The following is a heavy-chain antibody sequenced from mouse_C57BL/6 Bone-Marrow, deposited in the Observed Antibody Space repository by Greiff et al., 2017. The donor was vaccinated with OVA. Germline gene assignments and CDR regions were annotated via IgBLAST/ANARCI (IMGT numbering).Heavy chain of an antibody. V-gene: IGHV1-76*01. D-gene: IGHD4-1*01. Sequence: QVQLKESGAELVRPGASVKLSCKASGYTFTDYYINWVKQRPGQGLEWIARIYPGSGNTNYNEKFKGKATLTAEKSSSPAYMQLSSLTSEDSAVYFCARRKLGAMDYWGQGTSVTVSS. J-gene: IGHJ4*01. CDR2: IYPGSGNT. CDR1: GYTFTDYY. CDR3: ARRKLGAMDY.